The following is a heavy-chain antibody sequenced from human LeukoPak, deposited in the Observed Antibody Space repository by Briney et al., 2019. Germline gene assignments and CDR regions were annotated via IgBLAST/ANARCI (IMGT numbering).Heavy chain of an antibody. CDR2: IYYTGST. CDR3: ASSEATTTPPPYGIDV. V-gene: IGHV4-31*03. CDR1: GGSISSGGYY. J-gene: IGHJ6*02. Sequence: SETLSLTCTVSGGSISSGGYYWSWIRQHPEKGLEWIGYIYYTGSTFYNPSLKSRVIISVDTSKNQFSLRLSSVTVADTAVYYCASSEATTTPPPYGIDVWGQGTTVTVSS. D-gene: IGHD5-12*01.